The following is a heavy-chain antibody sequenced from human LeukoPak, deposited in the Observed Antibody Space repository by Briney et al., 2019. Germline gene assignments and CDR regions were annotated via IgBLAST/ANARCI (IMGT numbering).Heavy chain of an antibody. V-gene: IGHV4-59*08. CDR3: ATGDSSGWGGY. D-gene: IGHD6-19*01. Sequence: SETLSLTCTVSGGSITSYHYSWIRQPPGKGLEWIGYIYYSGSTNYNPSLKSRVTISVDTSKNQFSLRLSSVTAADTAVYYCATGDSSGWGGYWGQGTVVTVSS. CDR1: GGSITSYH. CDR2: IYYSGST. J-gene: IGHJ4*02.